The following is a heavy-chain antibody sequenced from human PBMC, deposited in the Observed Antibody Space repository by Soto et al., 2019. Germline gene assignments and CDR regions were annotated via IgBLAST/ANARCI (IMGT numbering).Heavy chain of an antibody. J-gene: IGHJ4*02. D-gene: IGHD6-13*01. CDR2: IYPGDADT. CDR3: ARDHSSRLISFDY. Sequence: PGESLKISCKGSGYSFTSYWIGWVRQMPGKGLEWMGIIYPGDADTRYSPSFQGQVTISADKSISTAYLQWSSLKASDTAMYYCARDHSSRLISFDYWGQGALVTVSS. V-gene: IGHV5-51*01. CDR1: GYSFTSYW.